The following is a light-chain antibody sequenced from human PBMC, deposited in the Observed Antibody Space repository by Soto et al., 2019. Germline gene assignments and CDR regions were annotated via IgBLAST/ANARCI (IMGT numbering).Light chain of an antibody. Sequence: DSQLTQCPYFLSPSIGERVTITCRASQVISTSLAWYQVKPGKAPKLLIYAASTLESGVPSRFSATVSGTEFSLTITSLQPEDFATYYCQELFDPPITFGQGTRLEIK. CDR3: QELFDPPIT. CDR1: QVISTS. V-gene: IGKV1-9*01. J-gene: IGKJ5*01. CDR2: AAS.